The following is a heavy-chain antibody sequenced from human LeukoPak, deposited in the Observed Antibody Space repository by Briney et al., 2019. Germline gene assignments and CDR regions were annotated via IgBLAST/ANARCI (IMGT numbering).Heavy chain of an antibody. CDR3: ARVAWGSLYDV. V-gene: IGHV3-13*01. CDR2: IGTAGDT. J-gene: IGHJ6*04. Sequence: PGGSLRLSCAASGFTFSSYSMNWVRQAPGKGLEWVSAIGTAGDTYYPGSVKGRFTISRENAKNSLYLQMNSLRAGDTAVYYCARVAWGSLYDVWGKGTTVTVSS. CDR1: GFTFSSYS. D-gene: IGHD3-16*01.